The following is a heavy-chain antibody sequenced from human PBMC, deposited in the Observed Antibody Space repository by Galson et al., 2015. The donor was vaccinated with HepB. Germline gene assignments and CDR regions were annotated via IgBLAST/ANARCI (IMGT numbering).Heavy chain of an antibody. CDR1: GFSFSNYG. CDR3: AKEQRFCGNDFGARVHDGMEV. CDR2: ISYDGGTS. V-gene: IGHV3-30*18. D-gene: IGHD1-1*01. Sequence: SLRLSCAASGFSFSNYGMHWVRQAPGKGLEWVAVISYDGGTSYYGDSVKGRFTISRDNSKNTLYLQMNSLSADDTAVYYCAKEQRFCGNDFGARVHDGMEVWGQGTMALVSS. J-gene: IGHJ6*02.